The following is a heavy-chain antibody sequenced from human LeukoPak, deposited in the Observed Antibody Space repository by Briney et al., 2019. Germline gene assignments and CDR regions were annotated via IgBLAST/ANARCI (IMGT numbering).Heavy chain of an antibody. J-gene: IGHJ4*02. CDR2: FDPEDGET. CDR1: GYTLTELS. V-gene: IGHV1-24*01. D-gene: IGHD3-22*01. Sequence: ASVKVSCKVSGYTLTELSMHWVRQAPGKGLEWMGGFDPEDGETIYAQKFQGRVTMTEDTSTDTAYMELNSLRSEDTAVYYCATAIRLNYYDSSGYIPFLGFDYWGQGTLVTVSS. CDR3: ATAIRLNYYDSSGYIPFLGFDY.